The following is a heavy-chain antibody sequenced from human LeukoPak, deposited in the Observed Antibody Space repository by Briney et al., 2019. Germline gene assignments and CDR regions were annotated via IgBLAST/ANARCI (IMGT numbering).Heavy chain of an antibody. CDR2: IYSGDSI. Sequence: GGSLRLSCAVSGFTVSSNYMSWVRQAPGKGLEWVSIIYSGDSIFYADSVKGRFTISRDNSNTLYLQMNSLRAEDTAVYYCARGEVFDYWGQGTLVTVSS. CDR1: GFTVSSNY. D-gene: IGHD1-26*01. J-gene: IGHJ4*02. V-gene: IGHV3-66*01. CDR3: ARGEVFDY.